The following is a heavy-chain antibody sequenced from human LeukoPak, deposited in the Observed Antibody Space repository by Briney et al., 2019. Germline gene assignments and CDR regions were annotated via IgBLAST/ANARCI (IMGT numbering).Heavy chain of an antibody. CDR2: ISANNGNT. CDR3: AGAVGDRADP. CDR1: GYRLTTYG. D-gene: IGHD2-21*01. J-gene: IGHJ5*02. Sequence: ASVKVSCKASGYRLTTYGFIWLRQAPGLGLAWMGWISANNGNTKYGQKFQGRVTMTTDTTTETAYMELSSLRFDESAIYYCAGAVGDRADPWGQGSLVTVSS. V-gene: IGHV1-18*01.